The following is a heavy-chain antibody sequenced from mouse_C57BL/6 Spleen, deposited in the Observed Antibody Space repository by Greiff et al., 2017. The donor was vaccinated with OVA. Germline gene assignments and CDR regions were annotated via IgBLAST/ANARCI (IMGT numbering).Heavy chain of an antibody. CDR1: GFSLTSYG. Sequence: VQLQQSGPGLVQPSQSLSITCTVSGFSLTSYGVHWVRQSPGQGLEWLGVIWRGGGTDYNAAFISRLSISKDKSKSKVVFKMNSLQADDTAIYYCARDDGYYDYFDYWGQGTTLTVSS. D-gene: IGHD2-3*01. CDR3: ARDDGYYDYFDY. J-gene: IGHJ2*01. V-gene: IGHV2-2*01. CDR2: IWRGGGT.